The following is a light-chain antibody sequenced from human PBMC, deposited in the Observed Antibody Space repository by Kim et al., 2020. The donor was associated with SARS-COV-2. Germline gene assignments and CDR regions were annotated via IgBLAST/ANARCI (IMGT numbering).Light chain of an antibody. CDR1: KPNNGSNT. J-gene: IGLJ2*01. CDR2: SNK. V-gene: IGLV1-44*01. Sequence: RVTSSAYGCKPNNGSNTVNKDQHHPGTAPKLLSCSNKQRPSGVPDRVSGSKSGISASLAISGLQSEDEADYYCAAWDDSLNGYVVFGGGTQLTVL. CDR3: AAWDDSLNGYVV.